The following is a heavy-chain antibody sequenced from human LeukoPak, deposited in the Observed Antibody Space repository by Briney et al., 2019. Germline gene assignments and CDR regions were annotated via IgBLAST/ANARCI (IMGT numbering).Heavy chain of an antibody. CDR1: GFTFGDYA. D-gene: IGHD4-17*01. CDR2: IRSKAYGGTT. Sequence: PGRSLRLSCTASGFTFGDYAMSWVRQAPGKGLEWVGFIRSKAYGGTTEYAASVKGRFTISRDDSKSIAYLQMNSLKTEDTAVYYCTRGSDDYGDYVPFDYWGQGTLVTVSS. J-gene: IGHJ4*02. CDR3: TRGSDDYGDYVPFDY. V-gene: IGHV3-49*04.